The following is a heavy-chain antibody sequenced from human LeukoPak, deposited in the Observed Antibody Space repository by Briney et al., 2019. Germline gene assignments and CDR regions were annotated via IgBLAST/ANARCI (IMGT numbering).Heavy chain of an antibody. CDR1: GFTFSSYS. V-gene: IGHV3-21*01. CDR2: ISSSSSYI. Sequence: GGSLRLSCAASGFTFSSYSTNWVRQAPGKGLEWVSSISSSSSYIYYADSVKGRFTISRDNAKNSLYLQMNSLRAEDTAVYYCAGPLIVVVTSRPFDIWGQGTMVTVSS. CDR3: AGPLIVVVTSRPFDI. J-gene: IGHJ3*02. D-gene: IGHD2-21*02.